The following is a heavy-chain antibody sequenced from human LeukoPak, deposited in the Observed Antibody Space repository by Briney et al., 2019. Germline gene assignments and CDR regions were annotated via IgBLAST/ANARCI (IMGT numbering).Heavy chain of an antibody. J-gene: IGHJ4*02. D-gene: IGHD6-13*01. Sequence: GASVKVSCKASGYTFTGYYMHWVRQAPGQGLEWMGWINPNSGGTNYARKFQGRVTMTRDTSISTAYMELSRLRSDDTAVYYCARDEGYQLFPLHYWGQGTLVTVSS. V-gene: IGHV1-2*02. CDR1: GYTFTGYY. CDR3: ARDEGYQLFPLHY. CDR2: INPNSGGT.